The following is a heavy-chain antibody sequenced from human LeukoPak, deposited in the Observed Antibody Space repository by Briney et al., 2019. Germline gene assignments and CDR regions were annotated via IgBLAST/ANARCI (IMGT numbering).Heavy chain of an antibody. D-gene: IGHD3-10*01. Sequence: SETLSLTCAVYGGSFSGYCWSWIRQPPGKGLEWIGEINHSGSTNYNPSLKSRVTISVDTSKNQFSLKLSSVTAADTAVYYCARSFIRQLLWFGDKIQNNWFDPWGQGTLVTVSS. CDR3: ARSFIRQLLWFGDKIQNNWFDP. CDR2: INHSGST. CDR1: GGSFSGYC. V-gene: IGHV4-34*01. J-gene: IGHJ5*02.